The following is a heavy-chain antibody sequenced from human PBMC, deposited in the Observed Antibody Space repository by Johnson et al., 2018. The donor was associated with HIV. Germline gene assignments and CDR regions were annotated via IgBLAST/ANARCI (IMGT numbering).Heavy chain of an antibody. CDR3: AKLVGATHPLDF. D-gene: IGHD1-26*01. CDR1: GFTFSSYA. Sequence: QVQLVESGGGAVQPGRSLRLSCAASGFTFSSYAMHWVRQAPGKGLEWVAVISYDGSNKYYADSVKGRFSISRDNSKNTLYLQMNRLRTEDTALYYCAKLVGATHPLDFWGQGTMVTVSS. V-gene: IGHV3-30*04. J-gene: IGHJ3*01. CDR2: ISYDGSNK.